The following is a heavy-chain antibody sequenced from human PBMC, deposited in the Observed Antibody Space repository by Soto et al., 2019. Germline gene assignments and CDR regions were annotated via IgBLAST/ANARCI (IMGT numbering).Heavy chain of an antibody. Sequence: ASVKVSCKASGGTFSSYAISWVRQAPGQGLEWMGGIIPIFGTANYAQKFQGRVTITADESTSTAYMELSSLRSEDTAVYCCAREIAAAGPPRGHYFDYWGQGTLVTVSS. CDR2: IIPIFGTA. D-gene: IGHD6-13*01. V-gene: IGHV1-69*13. J-gene: IGHJ4*02. CDR3: AREIAAAGPPRGHYFDY. CDR1: GGTFSSYA.